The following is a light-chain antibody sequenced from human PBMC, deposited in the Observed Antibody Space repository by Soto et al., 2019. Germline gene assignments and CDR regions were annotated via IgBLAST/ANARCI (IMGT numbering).Light chain of an antibody. CDR2: DAS. CDR1: HNINNN. CDR3: QQRANWPPLT. V-gene: IGKV3-11*01. J-gene: IGKJ4*01. Sequence: EVVLTQSPATLSLSPGERATLSCRASHNINNNLAWYQHRPGQAPRLLIHDASNRASGIPARFSGSGSGTDFTLPISSLEPEDFAVYYCQQRANWPPLTFGGGTKVEIK.